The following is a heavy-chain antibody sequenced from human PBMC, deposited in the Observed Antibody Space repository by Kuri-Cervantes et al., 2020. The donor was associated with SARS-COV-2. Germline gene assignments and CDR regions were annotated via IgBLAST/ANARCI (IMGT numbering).Heavy chain of an antibody. CDR2: FDPEDGET. CDR1: GYTLTELS. J-gene: IGHJ6*03. V-gene: IGHV1-24*01. CDR3: ATRFLEPYYYYMAV. Sequence: ASVKVSCKVSGYTLTELSMHWVRQAPGKGLEWMGGFDPEDGETIYAQKFQGRVTMTEDTSTDTAYMELSSLRSEDTAVCYCATRFLEPYYYYMAVWGKGTMVHVSS. D-gene: IGHD3-3*01.